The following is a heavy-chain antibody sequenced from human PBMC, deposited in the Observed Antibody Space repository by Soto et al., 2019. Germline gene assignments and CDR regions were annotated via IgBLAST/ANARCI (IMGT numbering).Heavy chain of an antibody. CDR1: GFTFNQYA. CDR3: AKGGCSRSSCSCDW. J-gene: IGHJ4*02. V-gene: IGHV3-23*01. Sequence: EVQVLESGGGLVQPGGSLRLSCGASGFTFNQYAMNWVRQAPGKGLDWVSAISGAGGVTEYADSVKGRFTISRDNSKNTLYLDINSLRVADTAVYYCAKGGCSRSSCSCDWWGQGTRVTVSS. D-gene: IGHD2-2*01. CDR2: ISGAGGVT.